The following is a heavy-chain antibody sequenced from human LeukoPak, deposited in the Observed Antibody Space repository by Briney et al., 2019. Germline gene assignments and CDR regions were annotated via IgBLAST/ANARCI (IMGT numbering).Heavy chain of an antibody. D-gene: IGHD3-3*01. V-gene: IGHV1-69*13. Sequence: ASATVSCKASAYTFTSYGISWVRQAPGQGLEWMGGIIPIFGTANYAQKFQGRVTITADESTSTAYMELSSLRSEDTAVYYCATTYDLRGRSPDYWGQGTLVTVSS. J-gene: IGHJ4*02. CDR1: AYTFTSYG. CDR3: ATTYDLRGRSPDY. CDR2: IIPIFGTA.